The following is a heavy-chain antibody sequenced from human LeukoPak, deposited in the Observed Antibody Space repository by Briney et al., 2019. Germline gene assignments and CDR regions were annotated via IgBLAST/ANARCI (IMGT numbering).Heavy chain of an antibody. J-gene: IGHJ4*02. D-gene: IGHD3-10*01. CDR1: GFTFSSYG. Sequence: GGSLRLSCAASGFTFSSYGMQWFRQAPDKGLEWVAAISNDGSNKYYADSVKGRFTISRDNSKNTLYLQMNSLRAEDTAVYYCAKAYYGSGSSLNGYFDYWGQGTLVTVSS. CDR3: AKAYYGSGSSLNGYFDY. V-gene: IGHV3-30*18. CDR2: ISNDGSNK.